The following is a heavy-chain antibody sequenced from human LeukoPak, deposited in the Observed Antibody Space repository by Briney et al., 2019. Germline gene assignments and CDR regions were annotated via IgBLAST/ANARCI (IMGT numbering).Heavy chain of an antibody. Sequence: GGSLRLSCAASGLTFSSYAMSWVRQAPGKGLEWVSAISGSGGSTYYADSVKGRFTISRDNSKNTLYLQMNSLRAEDTAVYYCAKDRLQYYYDSSGYYLGVPFDYWGQGTLVTVSS. CDR1: GLTFSSYA. D-gene: IGHD3-22*01. CDR2: ISGSGGST. CDR3: AKDRLQYYYDSSGYYLGVPFDY. J-gene: IGHJ4*02. V-gene: IGHV3-23*01.